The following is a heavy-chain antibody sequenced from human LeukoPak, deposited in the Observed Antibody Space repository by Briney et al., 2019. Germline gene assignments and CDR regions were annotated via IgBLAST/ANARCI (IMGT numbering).Heavy chain of an antibody. J-gene: IGHJ3*02. Sequence: PAETLSLSCTVSGDSLRGYYWSWIRQPAGRGLEWIGRIYHNGGTNDNPSLKSRVTMSVDTSKNQFSLRLRSVTAADTAVYYCARGMEYYYDSSGYPRAFDIWGQGTMVTVSS. CDR2: IYHNGGT. D-gene: IGHD3-22*01. CDR1: GDSLRGYY. V-gene: IGHV4-4*07. CDR3: ARGMEYYYDSSGYPRAFDI.